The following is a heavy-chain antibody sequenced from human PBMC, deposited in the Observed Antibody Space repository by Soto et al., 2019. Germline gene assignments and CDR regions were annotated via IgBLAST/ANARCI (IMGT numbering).Heavy chain of an antibody. V-gene: IGHV3-64*01. D-gene: IGHD3-9*01. CDR2: ISSNGGST. J-gene: IGHJ3*02. CDR3: ARDKAKRYFDWLSARPDAFDI. Sequence: PGGSLRLSCAASGFTFSSYAMHWVRQAPGKGLEYVSAISSNGGSTYYANSVKGRFTISRDNSKNTLYLQMGSLRAEDMAVYYCARDKAKRYFDWLSARPDAFDIWGQGTMVTVSS. CDR1: GFTFSSYA.